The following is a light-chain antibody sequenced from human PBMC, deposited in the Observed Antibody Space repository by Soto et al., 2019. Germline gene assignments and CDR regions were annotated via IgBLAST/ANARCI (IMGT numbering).Light chain of an antibody. J-gene: IGLJ1*01. V-gene: IGLV2-14*01. Sequence: QSALTQPASVSRSPGQSITISCTGTSSDVGGYNYVSWYQQHPGKAPKLMIYDVSNRPSGVSNRFSGSKSGNTASLTISGLQAEDEADYYCSSYTSSSVLVFATGTKVTVL. CDR1: SSDVGGYNY. CDR2: DVS. CDR3: SSYTSSSVLV.